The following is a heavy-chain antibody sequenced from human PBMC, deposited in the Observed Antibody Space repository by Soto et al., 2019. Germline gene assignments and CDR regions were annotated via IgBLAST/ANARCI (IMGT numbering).Heavy chain of an antibody. V-gene: IGHV4-4*02. CDR3: ARVVAYYFDY. Sequence: PSETLSLTCAVSGGSISSSNWWSWVRQPPGKGLEWIGEIYHSGSTNYNPSLKSRVTISVVKSKNQFSLKLSSVTAADTAVYYCARVVAYYFDYWGQGTLVTVSS. CDR1: GGSISSSNW. CDR2: IYHSGST. J-gene: IGHJ4*02.